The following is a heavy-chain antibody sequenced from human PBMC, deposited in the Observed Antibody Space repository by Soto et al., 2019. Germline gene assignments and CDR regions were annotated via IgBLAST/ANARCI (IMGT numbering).Heavy chain of an antibody. CDR2: ISYDGSNK. D-gene: IGHD3-22*01. J-gene: IGHJ4*02. V-gene: IGHV3-30-3*01. Sequence: QVQLVESGGGVVQPGRSLRLSCAASGFTFSSYAKHWVRQAPGKGLEWVAVISYDGSNKYYADSEKGRFTISRDNSKNTLYLQMNSLRAEDTAVYYCARDYYPTHAKNSEYYFDYWGQGTLVTVSS. CDR3: ARDYYPTHAKNSEYYFDY. CDR1: GFTFSSYA.